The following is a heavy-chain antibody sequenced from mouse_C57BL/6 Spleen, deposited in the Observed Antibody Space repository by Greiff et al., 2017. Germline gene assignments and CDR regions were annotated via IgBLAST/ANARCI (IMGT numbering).Heavy chain of an antibody. Sequence: EVQLQQSGPELVKPGASVKISCKASGYTFTDYYMNWVKQSHGKSLEWIGDINPNNGGTSYNQKFKGKATLTVDKSSSTAYMELRSLTSEDSAVYYCARSDEGFFDYWGQGTTLTVSS. CDR2: INPNNGGT. CDR1: GYTFTDYY. V-gene: IGHV1-26*01. J-gene: IGHJ2*01. CDR3: ARSDEGFFDY.